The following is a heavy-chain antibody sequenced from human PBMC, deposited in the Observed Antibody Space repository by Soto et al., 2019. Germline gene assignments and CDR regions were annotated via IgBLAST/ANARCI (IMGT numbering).Heavy chain of an antibody. J-gene: IGHJ5*02. CDR2: ISGSGGST. D-gene: IGHD2-2*01. CDR1: GFTFSSYA. V-gene: IGHV3-23*01. CDR3: AKGEWDIVVVPAAMRFDP. Sequence: GGSLRLSCAASGFTFSSYAMSWVRQAPGKGLEWVSAISGSGGSTYYADSVKGRFTISRDNSKNTLYLQMNSLRAEDTAVYYCAKGEWDIVVVPAAMRFDPWGQGTLVTVSS.